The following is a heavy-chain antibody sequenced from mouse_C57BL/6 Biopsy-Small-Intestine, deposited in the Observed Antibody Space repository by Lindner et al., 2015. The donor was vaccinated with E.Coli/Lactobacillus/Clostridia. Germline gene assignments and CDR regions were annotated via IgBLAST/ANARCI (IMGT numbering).Heavy chain of an antibody. D-gene: IGHD1-1*01. V-gene: IGHV1-61*01. CDR1: GYTFSSYW. Sequence: VQLQESGAALVRPGSSVTLSCKASGYTFSSYWMEWVKQRPGQGLEWIGNIYLSDSEIHYNQKFKGKATLTVDKSSSTAYMELRSLTSEDSAVYYCARYYFSSSYHFGYWGQGTTLTVSS. CDR3: ARYYFSSSYHFGY. J-gene: IGHJ2*01. CDR2: IYLSDSEI.